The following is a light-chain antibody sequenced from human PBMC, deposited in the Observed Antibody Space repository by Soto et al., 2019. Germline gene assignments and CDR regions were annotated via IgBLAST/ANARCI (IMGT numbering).Light chain of an antibody. CDR1: QSVNSY. CDR3: QQRRGWPFT. V-gene: IGKV3-11*01. Sequence: EIVLTQSPATLSLSPGERATLSCRASQSVNSYLAWYQQKPGQAPRLLISDASNRATGIPARFSGSGSGTDFHPSLSQVKPGRFAVLFRQQRRGWPFTFRRGTKV. CDR2: DAS. J-gene: IGKJ4*01.